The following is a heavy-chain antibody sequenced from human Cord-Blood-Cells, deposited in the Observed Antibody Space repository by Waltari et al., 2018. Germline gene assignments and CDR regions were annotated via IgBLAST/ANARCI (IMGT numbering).Heavy chain of an antibody. V-gene: IGHV1-69*06. CDR3: ASTTNWGYGEHHFDY. D-gene: IGHD7-27*01. CDR2: IIPIFGTA. CDR1: GGTFSSYA. J-gene: IGHJ4*02. Sequence: QVQLVQSGAEVKKPGSSVKVSRKASGGTFSSYAISWVRQAPGQGLEWMGGIIPIFGTANYAQKFQGRVTITADKSTSTAYMELSSLRSEDTAVYYCASTTNWGYGEHHFDYWGQGTLVTVSS.